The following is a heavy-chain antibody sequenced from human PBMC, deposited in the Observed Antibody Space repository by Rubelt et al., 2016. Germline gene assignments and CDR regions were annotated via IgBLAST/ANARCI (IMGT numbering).Heavy chain of an antibody. Sequence: QVTLRESGPALVKPTQTLTLTCTFSGFSLSTSGMCVSWIRQPPGKALEWLARIDWDDDKYYSTSLKNRLTISKDTPKNQVVLTMTNMDPVDTATYYCARILLPDYYDSSGGMDVWGQGTTVTVSS. J-gene: IGHJ6*02. V-gene: IGHV2-70*15. CDR3: ARILLPDYYDSSGGMDV. CDR2: IDWDDDK. D-gene: IGHD3-22*01. CDR1: GFSLSTSGMC.